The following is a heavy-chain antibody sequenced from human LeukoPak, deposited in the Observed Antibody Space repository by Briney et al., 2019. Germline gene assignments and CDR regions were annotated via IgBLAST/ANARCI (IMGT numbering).Heavy chain of an antibody. J-gene: IGHJ6*03. D-gene: IGHD2-15*01. V-gene: IGHV4-61*02. CDR2: IYTSGST. Sequence: PSQTLSLTCTVSGNSISSGDNYWSWIRQPAGKGLEWIGRIYTSGSTNYNPSLKSRVTISGDTSKNQFSLRLSSVTAADTAVYYCARGYCSGGSCYSSYYYSYMDVWGKGTTVTVSS. CDR1: GNSISSGDNY. CDR3: ARGYCSGGSCYSSYYYSYMDV.